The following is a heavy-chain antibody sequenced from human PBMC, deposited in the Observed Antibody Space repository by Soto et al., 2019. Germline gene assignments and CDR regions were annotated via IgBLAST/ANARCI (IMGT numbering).Heavy chain of an antibody. V-gene: IGHV3-30-3*01. CDR2: ISYDGSNK. CDR1: GFTFSSYA. Sequence: HPGGSLRLSCAASGFTFSSYAMHWVRQAPGKGLEWVAVISYDGSNKYYADSVKGRFTISRDNSRNTVYLQMNSLRPEDTAVYYCARDRGPYGSGSYFYWGQGTLVTVSS. J-gene: IGHJ4*02. CDR3: ARDRGPYGSGSYFY. D-gene: IGHD3-10*01.